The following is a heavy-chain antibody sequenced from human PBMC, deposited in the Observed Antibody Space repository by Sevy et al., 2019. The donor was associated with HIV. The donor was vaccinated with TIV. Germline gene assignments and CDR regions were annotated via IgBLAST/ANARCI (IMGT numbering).Heavy chain of an antibody. J-gene: IGHJ4*02. Sequence: GGSLRLSCAASGFTFSSYDMHWVRQATGKGLEWVPAIGTAGDTYYPGPVKGGFTISREKAKNSLYLQMNSLRAGDTAVYYCARVNYDSSGYYYSYWGQGTLVTVSS. CDR2: IGTAGDT. CDR1: GFTFSSYD. D-gene: IGHD3-22*01. V-gene: IGHV3-13*01. CDR3: ARVNYDSSGYYYSY.